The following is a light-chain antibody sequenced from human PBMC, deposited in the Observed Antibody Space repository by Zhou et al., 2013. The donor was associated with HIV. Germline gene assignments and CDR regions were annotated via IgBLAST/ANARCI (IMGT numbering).Light chain of an antibody. CDR1: QTVSSNY. CDR3: QQYGTSSPLAT. Sequence: EVVLTQSPGTLSVSAGERVTLSCRANQTVSSNYLAWYQQRPGRAPKLLIYGASSRASGIPQRFSGSGSGTDFTLTIDRLEPDDFAVYFCQQYGTSSPLATFGPGTKVDV. J-gene: IGKJ3*01. V-gene: IGKV3-20*01. CDR2: GAS.